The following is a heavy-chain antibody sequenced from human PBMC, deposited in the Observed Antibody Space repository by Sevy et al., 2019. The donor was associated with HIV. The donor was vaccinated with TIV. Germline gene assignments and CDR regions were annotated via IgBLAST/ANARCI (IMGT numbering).Heavy chain of an antibody. CDR3: SRSSYDILTGSSPGFDY. D-gene: IGHD3-9*01. J-gene: IGHJ4*02. V-gene: IGHV4-59*01. CDR2: IYYSGST. CDR1: GGSISNYY. Sequence: SETLSLTCTVSGGSISNYYWTWIRQPPGKGLEYIGYIYYSGSTNYNPSLRSRVTISVDTSKNQFSLKLSSVTAADTAVHYCSRSSYDILTGSSPGFDYWGQGILVTVSS.